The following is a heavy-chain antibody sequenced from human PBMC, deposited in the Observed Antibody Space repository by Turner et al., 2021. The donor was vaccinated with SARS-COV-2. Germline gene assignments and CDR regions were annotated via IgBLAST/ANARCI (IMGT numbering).Heavy chain of an antibody. CDR1: GCSISSYY. CDR3: ASYYYNSSGYYYAFDY. CDR2: INYSGST. D-gene: IGHD3-22*01. Sequence: QVQLQESGPGLVKPSETLSLTCPVSGCSISSYYWSWIRQPPGKGLEWIGYINYSGSTNYNPSLKSRVTISVDTSKTQFSLMLSSVTAADTAVYYCASYYYNSSGYYYAFDYWGQGTLVTVSS. J-gene: IGHJ4*02. V-gene: IGHV4-59*01.